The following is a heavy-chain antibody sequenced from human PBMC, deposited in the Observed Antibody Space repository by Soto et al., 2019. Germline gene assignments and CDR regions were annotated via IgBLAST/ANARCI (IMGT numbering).Heavy chain of an antibody. CDR3: ARGHCSGGSCYVDY. J-gene: IGHJ4*02. D-gene: IGHD2-15*01. CDR2: ISYSGTT. Sequence: PSETLSLTCTVSGGSISTGGYYWSWIRQHPGEGLEWIGYISYSGTTSHKSSLKSRIIISVDTSKNQFSLKLSSVTAADTAVYYCARGHCSGGSCYVDYWGPGTLVTVS. V-gene: IGHV4-31*03. CDR1: GGSISTGGYY.